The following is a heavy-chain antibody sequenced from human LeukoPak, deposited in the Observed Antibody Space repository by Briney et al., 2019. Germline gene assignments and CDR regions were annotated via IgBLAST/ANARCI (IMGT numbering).Heavy chain of an antibody. Sequence: PGGSLRLSCAASGITLSTYGMNWIRQAPGKGLEWVSHISMTSSSKYYADSVKGRFTISRDSAKNSLYLQMNSPRVEDTAVYYCARDYGYEIDYWGQGTLVTVSS. CDR2: ISMTSSSK. V-gene: IGHV3-48*04. CDR3: ARDYGYEIDY. J-gene: IGHJ4*02. D-gene: IGHD5-24*01. CDR1: GITLSTYG.